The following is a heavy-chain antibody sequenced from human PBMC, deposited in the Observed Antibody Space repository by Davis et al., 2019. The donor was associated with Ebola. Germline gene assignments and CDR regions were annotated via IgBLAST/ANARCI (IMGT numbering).Heavy chain of an antibody. CDR3: ARGAYYASGSYST. CDR2: INHGGST. V-gene: IGHV4-34*01. J-gene: IGHJ5*02. Sequence: SETLSLTCAVYGGSFSGYYWSWIRQPPGKGLEWIGEINHGGSTNHNPSLKSRVTISVDTSKNQFSLNLNSVTAADTAVYYCARGAYYASGSYSTWGQGTLVTVSS. CDR1: GGSFSGYY. D-gene: IGHD3-10*01.